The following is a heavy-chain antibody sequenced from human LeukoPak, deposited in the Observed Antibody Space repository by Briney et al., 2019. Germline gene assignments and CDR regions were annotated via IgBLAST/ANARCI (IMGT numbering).Heavy chain of an antibody. V-gene: IGHV3-23*01. D-gene: IGHD5-18*01. CDR1: GFTFNAYA. Sequence: GGSLRLSCAASGFTFNAYAMSWVRQAPGKGLEWVSGSSGSGGSTNYADSVKGRFTIFRDNSKNTLYLQMNSLRAEDTAVYYCAKDVDTSMVSLFDAWGQGTLVTVSS. J-gene: IGHJ4*02. CDR2: SSGSGGST. CDR3: AKDVDTSMVSLFDA.